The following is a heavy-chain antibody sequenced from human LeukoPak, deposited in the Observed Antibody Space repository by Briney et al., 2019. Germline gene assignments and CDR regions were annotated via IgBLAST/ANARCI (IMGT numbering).Heavy chain of an antibody. D-gene: IGHD3-10*01. Sequence: GGSLRLSCAASGFTFSDYYMSWIRQAPGKGLEWVSYISSSGSTIYYADFVKGRFTISRDNAKNSLYLQMNSLRAEDTAVYYCANSGGFGHYYYYGMDVWGQGTTVTVSS. CDR3: ANSGGFGHYYYYGMDV. CDR2: ISSSGSTI. V-gene: IGHV3-11*01. J-gene: IGHJ6*02. CDR1: GFTFSDYY.